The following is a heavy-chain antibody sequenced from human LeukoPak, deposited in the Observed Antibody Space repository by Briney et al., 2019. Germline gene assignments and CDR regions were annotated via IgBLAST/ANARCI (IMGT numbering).Heavy chain of an antibody. D-gene: IGHD3-16*02. CDR1: GCSISSSSYY. CDR3: ARQVSGHYDYIWGSYR. CDR2: IYYSGYT. Sequence: SETLSLTCTVSGCSISSSSYYWGWIRQPPGKGLEWIGRIYYSGYTYYNPSLKSRVTISVDTSKNQFSLKLSSVTAADTAVYYCARQVSGHYDYIWGSYRWGQGTLVTVSS. J-gene: IGHJ4*02. V-gene: IGHV4-39*01.